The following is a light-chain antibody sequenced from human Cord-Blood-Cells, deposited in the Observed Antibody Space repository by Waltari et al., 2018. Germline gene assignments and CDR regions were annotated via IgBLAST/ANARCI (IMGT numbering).Light chain of an antibody. CDR1: QGVSSSY. V-gene: IGKV3-20*01. CDR3: QQYGSSPTWT. CDR2: GAS. Sequence: EIVLTQSPGTLSLSPGERATLSCRASQGVSSSYLAWYPQKPGQAPRLLIYGASSRATGIPDRFSGSGSGTDFTLTISRLEPEDFAVYYCQQYGSSPTWTFGQGTKVEIK. J-gene: IGKJ1*01.